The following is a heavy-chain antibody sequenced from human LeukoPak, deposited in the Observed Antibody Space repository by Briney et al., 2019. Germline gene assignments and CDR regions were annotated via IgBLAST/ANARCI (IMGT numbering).Heavy chain of an antibody. D-gene: IGHD3-10*01. CDR1: GLSFSSYS. V-gene: IGHV3-21*01. J-gene: IGHJ4*02. CDR3: ASVPGETKKRAIDY. CDR2: ISGSSAYI. Sequence: GGSLRLSCAASGLSFSSYSMNWVRQAPGKGLEWVSAISGSSAYIYYADSVKGRFTISRGNAKNSVDLQMNSLRAEDTAVYYCASVPGETKKRAIDYWGQGTLVTVSS.